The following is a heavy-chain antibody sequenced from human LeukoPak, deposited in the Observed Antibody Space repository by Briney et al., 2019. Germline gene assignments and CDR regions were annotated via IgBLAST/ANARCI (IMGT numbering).Heavy chain of an antibody. CDR3: ARAGGSGSYYDY. V-gene: IGHV4-30-2*01. Sequence: SETLSLTCAVSGRSISSGGYSWSWIRQPPGKGLEWFGYIYHSVIIYCNPSLKSRVTISVDRSKNQFSLKLSCVTAADTAVYYCARAGGSGSYYDYWGQGTLVTVSS. CDR2: IYHSVII. CDR1: GRSISSGGYS. J-gene: IGHJ4*02. D-gene: IGHD3-10*01.